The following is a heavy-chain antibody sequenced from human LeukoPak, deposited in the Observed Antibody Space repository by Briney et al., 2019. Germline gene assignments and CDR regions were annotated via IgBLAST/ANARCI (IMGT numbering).Heavy chain of an antibody. J-gene: IGHJ6*03. V-gene: IGHV4-59*01. Sequence: SETLSLTCTVSGGSISNNFWTWIRQPPGKGLECIGFMYYSESASYNPSLNSRVTVSVDKSKNQISLKLTSVTAADTAVYYCARFPASAEYRHYYHMDVWGKGTTVTVSS. CDR2: MYYSESA. CDR3: ARFPASAEYRHYYHMDV. D-gene: IGHD6-25*01. CDR1: GGSISNNF.